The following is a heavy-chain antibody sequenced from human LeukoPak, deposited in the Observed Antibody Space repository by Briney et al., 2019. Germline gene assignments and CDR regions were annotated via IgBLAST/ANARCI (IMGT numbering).Heavy chain of an antibody. CDR1: GGTFSSYA. CDR2: IIPILGIA. D-gene: IGHD4-17*01. V-gene: IGHV1-69*04. Sequence: SVKVSCKASGGTFSSYAISWVRQAPRQGLEWMGRIIPILGIANYAQKFQGRVTITADKSTSTAYMELSSLRSEDTAVYYCARVPLHGDRDYWGQGTLVTVSS. J-gene: IGHJ4*02. CDR3: ARVPLHGDRDY.